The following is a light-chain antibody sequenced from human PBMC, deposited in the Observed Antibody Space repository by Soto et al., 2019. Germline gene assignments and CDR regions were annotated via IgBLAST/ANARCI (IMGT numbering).Light chain of an antibody. J-gene: IGKJ4*01. V-gene: IGKV3-20*01. CDR3: QQYGRSPLT. CDR2: GAS. CDR1: QRVSNTQ. Sequence: EIVLTQSPGTLSLSPGERATLSCRASQRVSNTQLAWYQQKHGQVPRLLIYGASCRATGIPDRFSGSGSGTDFTLTISRLEPEDFAVYYCQQYGRSPLTFGGGTKVDIK.